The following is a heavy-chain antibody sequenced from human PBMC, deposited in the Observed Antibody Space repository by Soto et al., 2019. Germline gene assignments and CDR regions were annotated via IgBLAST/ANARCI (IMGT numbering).Heavy chain of an antibody. CDR2: IYPGDSDT. Sequence: GESLKISCKGSGYSFTSYWIGWVRQMPGKGLEWMGIIYPGDSDTRYSPSFQGQVTISADKSISTAYPQWSSLKASDTAMYYCARAVYYYDSSGYYLDAFHIWGQGTMVTVSS. J-gene: IGHJ3*02. CDR1: GYSFTSYW. CDR3: ARAVYYYDSSGYYLDAFHI. D-gene: IGHD3-22*01. V-gene: IGHV5-51*01.